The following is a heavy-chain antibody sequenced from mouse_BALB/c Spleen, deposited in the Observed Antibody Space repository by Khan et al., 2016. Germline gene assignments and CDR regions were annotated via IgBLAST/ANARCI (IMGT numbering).Heavy chain of an antibody. V-gene: IGHV9-1*02. D-gene: IGHD2-2*01. CDR1: GYTFTNYG. J-gene: IGHJ4*01. Sequence: QIQLVQAGPELKKPGETVKISCKASGYTFTNYGMNWVMQAPEKGLKWMGWINTYTGEPTYADEFEGRFAFSLETSASTAYLQINNLKNEDMATXLCARRKGYISAMDYLGQGTSDTVYS. CDR3: ARRKGYISAMDY. CDR2: INTYTGEP.